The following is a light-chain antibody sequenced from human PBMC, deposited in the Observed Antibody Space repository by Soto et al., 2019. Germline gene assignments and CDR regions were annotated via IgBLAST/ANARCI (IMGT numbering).Light chain of an antibody. Sequence: DIQMTQSPSTLSASVGDRVTITCRASQSISSWLAWYQQKPGKAPKLLIYDASSLESGVPSRFSGSGSGIEFTLTISSLQPDDFATYYCQQYNSYSYTCGQGTKLEIK. J-gene: IGKJ2*01. V-gene: IGKV1-5*01. CDR3: QQYNSYSYT. CDR1: QSISSW. CDR2: DAS.